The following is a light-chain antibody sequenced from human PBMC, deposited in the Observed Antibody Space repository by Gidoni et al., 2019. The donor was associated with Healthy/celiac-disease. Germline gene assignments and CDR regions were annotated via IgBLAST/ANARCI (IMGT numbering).Light chain of an antibody. CDR2: GAS. CDR3: QQYGSSPLT. J-gene: IGKJ4*01. CDR1: QSVSSSY. Sequence: EIGVTQSPGTLSLSPGERATLSCMSSQSVSSSYFAWYQQKPGQAPRVLIYGASSRATGIPDRFSRCWSGTDFTLIISRLESDYCAVYYCQQYGSSPLTFGGGTKVEIK. V-gene: IGKV3-20*01.